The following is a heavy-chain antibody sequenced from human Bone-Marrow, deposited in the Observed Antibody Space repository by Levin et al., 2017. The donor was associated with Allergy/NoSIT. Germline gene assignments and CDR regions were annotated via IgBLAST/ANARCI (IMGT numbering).Heavy chain of an antibody. CDR1: GGSFISSY. CDR3: AGAFASAGTDSLYFYYYGVDD. V-gene: IGHV4-34*01. Sequence: PSETLSLTCGVYGGSFISSYWSWIRQPPGKGLEWIGEINHSGTTKYNPSLKSRVTISVDTSERQISLRLSSVTAADTAVYYCAGAFASAGTDSLYFYYYGVDDWGQGTTVTVSS. CDR2: INHSGTT. J-gene: IGHJ6*02. D-gene: IGHD6-13*01.